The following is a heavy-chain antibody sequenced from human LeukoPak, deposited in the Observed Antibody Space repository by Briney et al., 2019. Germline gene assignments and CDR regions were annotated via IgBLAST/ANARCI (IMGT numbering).Heavy chain of an antibody. CDR1: GFTFSSYV. J-gene: IGHJ4*02. CDR3: ARQIVIGNAYYYFDY. V-gene: IGHV3-23*01. D-gene: IGHD1-1*01. Sequence: PGGSLRLSCAASGFTFSSYVMTWVRQAPGKGLEWVSAFGGSGGGTYYADSVKGRFTISRDNSKNTLYLQMNSLRAEDTAVYSCARQIVIGNAYYYFDYWGQGILVTVSS. CDR2: FGGSGGGT.